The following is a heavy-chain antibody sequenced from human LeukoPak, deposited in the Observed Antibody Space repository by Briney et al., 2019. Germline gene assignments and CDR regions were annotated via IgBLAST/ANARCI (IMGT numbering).Heavy chain of an antibody. D-gene: IGHD3-22*01. CDR1: GFSFRTYA. CDR3: TTDFIAVYYYDSSGYLEDY. J-gene: IGHJ4*02. CDR2: IKSKTDGGTT. V-gene: IGHV3-15*01. Sequence: GGSLRLSCAASGFSFRTYAMSWVRQAPGKGLEWVGRIKSKTDGGTTDYAAPVKGRFTISRDDSKNTLYLQMNSLKTEDTAVYYCTTDFIAVYYYDSSGYLEDYWGQGTLVTVSS.